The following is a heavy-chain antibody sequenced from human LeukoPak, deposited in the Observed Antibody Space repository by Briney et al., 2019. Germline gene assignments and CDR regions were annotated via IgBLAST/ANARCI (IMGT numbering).Heavy chain of an antibody. CDR3: ARRGSSCTYHYYMDV. CDR1: GWSFSGYY. J-gene: IGHJ6*03. CDR2: INHSERT. D-gene: IGHD6-13*01. Sequence: SETLSLTCAVYGWSFSGYYWSWIRQPPGKGLEWVAEINHSERTNYKASLKSRLTISVDTSKNQFYLQLSSVTAADSAVYQCARRGSSCTYHYYMDVWDKGTTVTVSS. V-gene: IGHV4-34*01.